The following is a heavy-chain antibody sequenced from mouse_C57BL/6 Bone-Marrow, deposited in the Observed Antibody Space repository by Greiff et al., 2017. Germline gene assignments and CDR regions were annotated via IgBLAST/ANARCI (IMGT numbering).Heavy chain of an antibody. V-gene: IGHV1-9*01. Sequence: QVQLQQSGAELMKPGASVKLSCKATGYTFTGYWIEWVKQRPGHGLEWLGEILPGSGSTNYNAKFKGKAPFTADTSSNTAYMQLSSLTTEDSAIYYCARKGYGSSSGFAYWGQGTLVTVSA. J-gene: IGHJ3*01. CDR1: GYTFTGYW. CDR2: ILPGSGST. CDR3: ARKGYGSSSGFAY. D-gene: IGHD1-1*01.